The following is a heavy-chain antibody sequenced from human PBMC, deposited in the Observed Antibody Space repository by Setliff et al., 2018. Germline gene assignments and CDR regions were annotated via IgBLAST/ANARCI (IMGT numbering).Heavy chain of an antibody. Sequence: PGGSLRLSCAASGFTFSTYGLNWVRQAPGKGLEWISYISSSSSTIYYADSVKGRFTISRDNAKNSLYLQMNSLRAEDTAVYYCAAGDYYDSSGYSDYWGQGTLVTVSS. CDR3: AAGDYYDSSGYSDY. V-gene: IGHV3-48*01. D-gene: IGHD3-22*01. J-gene: IGHJ4*02. CDR1: GFTFSTYG. CDR2: ISSSSSTI.